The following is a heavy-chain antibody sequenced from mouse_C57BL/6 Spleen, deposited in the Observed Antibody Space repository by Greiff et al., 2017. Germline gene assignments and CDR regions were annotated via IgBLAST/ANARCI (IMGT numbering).Heavy chain of an antibody. D-gene: IGHD1-1*01. J-gene: IGHJ3*01. V-gene: IGHV1-50*01. CDR2: IDPSDSYT. Sequence: QVQLQQPGAELVKPGASVKLSCKASGYTFTSYWMQWVKQRPGQGLEWIGEIDPSDSYTNYNQKFKGKATLTVDTSSSTAYMQLSSLTSEDSAVYYCARRYYGTPEGFAYWGQGTLVTVSA. CDR1: GYTFTSYW. CDR3: ARRYYGTPEGFAY.